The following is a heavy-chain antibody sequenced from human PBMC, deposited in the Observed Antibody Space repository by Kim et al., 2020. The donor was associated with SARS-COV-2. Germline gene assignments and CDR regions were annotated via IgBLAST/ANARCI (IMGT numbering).Heavy chain of an antibody. V-gene: IGHV3-33*05. CDR1: GFTFSSYG. CDR2: ISYDGSNK. Sequence: GGSLRLSCAASGFTFSSYGMHWVRQAPGKGLEWVAVISYDGSNKYYADSVKGRFTISRDNSKNTLYLQMNSLRAEDTAVYYCARDRALYYYYGMDVWGQGTTVTVSS. D-gene: IGHD3-3*02. CDR3: ARDRALYYYYGMDV. J-gene: IGHJ6*02.